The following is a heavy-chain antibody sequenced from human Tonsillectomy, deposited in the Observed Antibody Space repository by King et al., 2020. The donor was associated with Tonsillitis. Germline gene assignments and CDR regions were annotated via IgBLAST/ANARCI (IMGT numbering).Heavy chain of an antibody. V-gene: IGHV4-4*07. Sequence: QLQESGPGLVKSSETLSLTCTVSGDSITSYYWSWVRQPAGKGLEWIGLIYSNGLTMYNPSLKSRVAMSVDTSKNQFSLQLTSVTAADTAVYYFAYVALTTYRKDFFDIWGRGTMVIVSS. CDR2: IYSNGLT. CDR1: GDSITSYY. D-gene: IGHD2/OR15-2a*01. CDR3: AYVALTTYRKDFFDI. J-gene: IGHJ3*02.